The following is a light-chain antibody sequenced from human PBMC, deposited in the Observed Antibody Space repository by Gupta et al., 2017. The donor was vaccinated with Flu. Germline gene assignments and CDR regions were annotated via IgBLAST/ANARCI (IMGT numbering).Light chain of an antibody. CDR3: CSYAGSYTRV. CDR2: DVS. V-gene: IGLV2-11*01. CDR1: SSDVVGYNY. Sequence: TSSDVVGYNYVSWYQQHPGKAPKLMIYDVSKRPSGVPDRFSGSKSGNTASLTISGLQAEDEADYYCCSYAGSYTRVFGGGTKLTVL. J-gene: IGLJ3*02.